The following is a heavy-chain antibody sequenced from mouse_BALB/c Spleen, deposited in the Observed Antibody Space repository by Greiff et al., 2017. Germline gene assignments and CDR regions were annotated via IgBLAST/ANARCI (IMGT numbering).Heavy chain of an antibody. CDR1: GYAFTNYL. J-gene: IGHJ2*01. D-gene: IGHD1-1*01. CDR2: INPGSGGT. V-gene: IGHV1-54*01. CDR3: ARSTTVVAYYFDY. Sequence: QVQLQQSGAELVRPGTSVQVSCKASGYAFTNYLIEWVKQRPGQGLEWIGVINPGSGGTNYNEKFKGKATLTADKSSSTAYMQLSSLTSDDSAVYFCARSTTVVAYYFDYWGQGTTLTVSS.